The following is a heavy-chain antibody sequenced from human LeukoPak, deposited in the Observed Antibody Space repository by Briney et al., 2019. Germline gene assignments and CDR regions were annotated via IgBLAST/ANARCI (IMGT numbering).Heavy chain of an antibody. D-gene: IGHD3-3*01. V-gene: IGHV4-30-4*08. CDR3: ARGLGRFLEWLLPFDY. Sequence: SETLSLTCTVSGDSLISGDYYWSWIRQPPGKALELIGHIYYSESTYYNPSLASRVTISVDTSKNQFSLKLSSVTATDTAVYYCARGLGRFLEWLLPFDYWGQGILVTVSS. CDR2: IYYSEST. J-gene: IGHJ4*02. CDR1: GDSLISGDYY.